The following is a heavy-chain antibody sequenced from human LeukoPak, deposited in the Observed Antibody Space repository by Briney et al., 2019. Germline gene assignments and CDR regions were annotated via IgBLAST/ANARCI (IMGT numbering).Heavy chain of an antibody. Sequence: SVKVSCKASGGTFSSYAVSWVRQAPGQGLEWMGGIIPTFGTANYAQKFQGRVTITADESTSTAYMELSSLRSEDTAVYYCARENDSDAFDIWGQGTMVTVSS. CDR3: ARENDSDAFDI. J-gene: IGHJ3*02. D-gene: IGHD1-1*01. CDR2: IIPTFGTA. CDR1: GGTFSSYA. V-gene: IGHV1-69*13.